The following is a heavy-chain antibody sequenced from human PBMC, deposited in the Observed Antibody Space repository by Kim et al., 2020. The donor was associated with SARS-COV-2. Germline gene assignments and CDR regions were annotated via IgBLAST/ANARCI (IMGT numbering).Heavy chain of an antibody. Sequence: SYTLSLTFTFSFFSIIIFVYYWSFILHHPGNFLEFIGYIYYSGSTYYNPSLKSRVTISVDTSKNQFSLKLSSVTAADTAVYYCARDPMKNPFLLGYY. J-gene: IGHJ6*01. CDR2: IYYSGST. V-gene: IGHV4-31*03. CDR1: FFSIIIFVYY. CDR3: ARDPMKNPFLLGYY.